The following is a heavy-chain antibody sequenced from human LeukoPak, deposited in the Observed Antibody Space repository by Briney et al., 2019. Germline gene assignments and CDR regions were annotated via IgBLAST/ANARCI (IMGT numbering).Heavy chain of an antibody. D-gene: IGHD3-16*01. V-gene: IGHV1-2*02. CDR3: ARERARGGDAFDI. CDR2: INPNSGGT. CDR1: GYTFTGYY. Sequence: ASVKVSCKASGYTFTGYYMHWVRQAPGQGLEWMGWINPNSGGTNYAQKFQGRVTMTRDTSISTAYMELSRLRSDDTAVYYCARERARGGDAFDIWGQGTMVTVSS. J-gene: IGHJ3*02.